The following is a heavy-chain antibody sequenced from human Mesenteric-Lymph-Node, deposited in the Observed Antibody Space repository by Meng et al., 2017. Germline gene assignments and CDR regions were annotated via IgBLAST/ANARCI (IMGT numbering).Heavy chain of an antibody. Sequence: QVQQVQSGAEVKKTGASGKGACKASGYTFTSYGITWGRQAPGQGLEWMGWISAYNGNTNYAQKLQGRVTMTTDTSTSTAYMELRSLRSDDTAVYYCARLGLQTTGLNDCWGQGTLVTVSS. CDR2: ISAYNGNT. J-gene: IGHJ4*02. V-gene: IGHV1-18*01. CDR1: GYTFTSYG. CDR3: ARLGLQTTGLNDC. D-gene: IGHD3-9*01.